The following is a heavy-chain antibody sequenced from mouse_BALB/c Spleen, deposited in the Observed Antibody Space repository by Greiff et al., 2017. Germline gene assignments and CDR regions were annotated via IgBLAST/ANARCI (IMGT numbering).Heavy chain of an antibody. CDR3: ARVYGNYVDY. CDR2: ISSGSSTI. CDR1: GFTFSSFG. D-gene: IGHD2-1*01. V-gene: IGHV5-17*02. Sequence: DVQLVESGGGLVQPGGSRKLSCAASGFTFSSFGMHWVRQAPEKGLEWVAYISSGSSTIYYADTVKGRFTISRDNPKNTLFLQMTSLRSEDTAMYYCARVYGNYVDYWGQGTTLTVSS. J-gene: IGHJ2*01.